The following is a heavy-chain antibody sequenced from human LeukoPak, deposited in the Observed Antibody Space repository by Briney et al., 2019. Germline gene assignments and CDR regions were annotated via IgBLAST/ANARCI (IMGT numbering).Heavy chain of an antibody. V-gene: IGHV4-30-4*01. J-gene: IGHJ4*02. D-gene: IGHD3-10*01. CDR3: ASQLTYYYGSGDGGGY. CDR2: IYYSGST. CDR1: GGSISSGDYY. Sequence: SETLSLTCTVSGGSISSGDYYWSWIRQPPGKGLEWIGYIYYSGSTYYNPSLKSRVTISVDTSKNQFSLKLSSVTAADTAVYYCASQLTYYYGSGDGGGYWGQGTLVTVSS.